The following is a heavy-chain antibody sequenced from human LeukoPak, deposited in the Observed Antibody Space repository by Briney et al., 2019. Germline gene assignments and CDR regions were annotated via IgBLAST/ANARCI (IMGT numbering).Heavy chain of an antibody. J-gene: IGHJ3*02. D-gene: IGHD3-22*01. Sequence: GGSLRLSCAASGFTFSSYGMHWVRQAPGKGLEWVAVISYDGSNKYYADSVKGRFTISRDNSKNTLYLQMNSLRAEDTAVYYCARDSPDSSGYPLDAFDIWGQGTMVTVSS. CDR2: ISYDGSNK. CDR3: ARDSPDSSGYPLDAFDI. V-gene: IGHV3-30*03. CDR1: GFTFSSYG.